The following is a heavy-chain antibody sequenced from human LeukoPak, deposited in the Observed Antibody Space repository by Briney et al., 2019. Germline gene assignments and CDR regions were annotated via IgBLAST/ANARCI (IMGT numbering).Heavy chain of an antibody. Sequence: GGSLRLSCAASGFTFSSYAMSWVRQAPGKGLEWVSAISGSGGSTYYADSVKGRFTISRDNSKNTLYLQMNSLRAEDTAVYYCAKDSSSGWYEPRLGYWGQGTLVTVSS. CDR3: AKDSSSGWYEPRLGY. V-gene: IGHV3-23*01. D-gene: IGHD6-19*01. J-gene: IGHJ4*02. CDR2: ISGSGGST. CDR1: GFTFSSYA.